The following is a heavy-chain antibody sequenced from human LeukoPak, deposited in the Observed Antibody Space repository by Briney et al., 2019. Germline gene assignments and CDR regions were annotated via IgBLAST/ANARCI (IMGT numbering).Heavy chain of an antibody. CDR1: GGSISSYY. J-gene: IGHJ4*02. V-gene: IGHV4-59*01. CDR3: ARGSVYSSAWFSY. CDR2: IYYSGST. D-gene: IGHD6-19*01. Sequence: SETLSLTCTVSGGSISSYYWSWLRQPPGKGLEWIGYIYYSGSTNYNPSLKSRVTISVDTSKNQFSLKLSSVTAADTAVYYCARGSVYSSAWFSYWGQGTLVTVSS.